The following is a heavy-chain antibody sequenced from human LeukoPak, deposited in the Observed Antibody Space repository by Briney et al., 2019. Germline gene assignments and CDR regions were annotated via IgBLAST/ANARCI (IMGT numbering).Heavy chain of an antibody. CDR3: ARDGPVGGYDATLNDY. CDR1: GYTFTSYA. D-gene: IGHD5-12*01. J-gene: IGHJ4*02. Sequence: GASVKVSCKASGYTFTSYAMNWVRQAPGQGLEWMGGIIPIFGTANYAQKFQGRVTITADESTSTAYMELSSLRSEDTAVYYCARDGPVGGYDATLNDYWGQGTLVTVSS. CDR2: IIPIFGTA. V-gene: IGHV1-69*13.